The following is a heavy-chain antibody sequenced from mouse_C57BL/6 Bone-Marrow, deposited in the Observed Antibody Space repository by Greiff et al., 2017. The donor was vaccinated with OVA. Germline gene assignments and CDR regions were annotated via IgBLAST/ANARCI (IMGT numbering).Heavy chain of an antibody. V-gene: IGHV5-4*01. CDR3: ARIYDGYYCFDY. CDR1: GFTFSSYA. D-gene: IGHD2-3*01. J-gene: IGHJ2*01. CDR2: ISDGGSYT. Sequence: EVQLVESGGGLVKPGGSLKLSCAASGFTFSSYAMSWVRQTPEKRLEWVATISDGGSYTYYPANVKGRFTISRDNAKNNLYLQMSLLKSEDTAMYYCARIYDGYYCFDYWGQGTTLTVSS.